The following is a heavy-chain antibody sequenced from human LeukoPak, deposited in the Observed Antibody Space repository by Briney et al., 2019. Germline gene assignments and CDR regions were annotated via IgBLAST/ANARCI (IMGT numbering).Heavy chain of an antibody. CDR3: ARGGPGSGWYENWFDP. CDR2: INHSGST. J-gene: IGHJ5*02. Sequence: PSETLSLTCAVYGGSFSGYYWSWIRQPPGKGLEWIGEINHSGSTNYNPSLKSRVTISVDTSKNQFSLKLSSVTAADTAVYYCARGGPGSGWYENWFDPWGQGTLVTVSS. V-gene: IGHV4-34*01. CDR1: GGSFSGYY. D-gene: IGHD6-19*01.